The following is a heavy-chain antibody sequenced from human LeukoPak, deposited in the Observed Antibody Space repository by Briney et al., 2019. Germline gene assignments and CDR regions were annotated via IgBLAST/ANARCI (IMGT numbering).Heavy chain of an antibody. J-gene: IGHJ4*02. CDR2: IIPIFGTA. Sequence: GASVKVSCKASGYTFTSYGISWVRQAPGQGLEWMGGIIPIFGTANYAQKFQGRVTITADESTSTAYMELSSLRSEDTAVYYRAKRDYYDSSGYGYWGQGTLVTVSS. CDR1: GYTFTSYG. CDR3: AKRDYYDSSGYGY. D-gene: IGHD3-22*01. V-gene: IGHV1-69*13.